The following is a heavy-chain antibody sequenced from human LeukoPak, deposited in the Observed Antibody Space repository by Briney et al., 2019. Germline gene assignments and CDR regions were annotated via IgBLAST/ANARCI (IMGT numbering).Heavy chain of an antibody. CDR3: ARDPSSWYYYYMDV. J-gene: IGHJ6*03. Sequence: GGSLRLSCAASGFTVSSNYMSWVRQAPGKGLEWVSVIYSGGSTYYADSVKGRFTISRDNAKNSLYLQMNSLRAGDTAVYYCARDPSSWYYYYMDVWGKGTTVTVSS. CDR2: IYSGGST. CDR1: GFTVSSNY. V-gene: IGHV3-53*01. D-gene: IGHD6-13*01.